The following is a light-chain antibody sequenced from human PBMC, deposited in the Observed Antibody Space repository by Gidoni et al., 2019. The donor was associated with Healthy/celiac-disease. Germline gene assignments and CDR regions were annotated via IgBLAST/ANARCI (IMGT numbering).Light chain of an antibody. CDR3: QQYNSYLYT. Sequence: DIQLPQSPSTLSASVGDRVTITCRASQSIRSWLAWYQQKPGKAPKLLIYKASSLESGVPSRFSGSGSGTEFTLTISSLQPDDFATYYCQQYNSYLYTFGQXTKLEIK. CDR1: QSIRSW. J-gene: IGKJ2*01. V-gene: IGKV1-5*03. CDR2: KAS.